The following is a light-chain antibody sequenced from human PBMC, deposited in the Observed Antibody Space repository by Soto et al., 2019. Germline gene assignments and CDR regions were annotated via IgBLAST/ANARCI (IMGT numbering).Light chain of an antibody. Sequence: QSVLTQPASVSGSPGQSITISCTGTSSDVGGYNYVSWYQQHPGKAPKLLIYDVSNRPSGVSNRFSGSKSGNTASLTISGLQAEDEADYYCTSYTNSNTLEVFGGGTKLTVL. CDR1: SSDVGGYNY. CDR2: DVS. CDR3: TSYTNSNTLEV. J-gene: IGLJ2*01. V-gene: IGLV2-14*01.